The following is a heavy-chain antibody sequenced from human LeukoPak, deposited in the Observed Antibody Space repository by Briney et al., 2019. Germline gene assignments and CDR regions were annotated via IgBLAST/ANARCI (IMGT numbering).Heavy chain of an antibody. V-gene: IGHV1-8*02. D-gene: IGHD2-2*01. CDR3: ARGPYCSSTSCYGLPFDP. Sequence: ASVKVSCKASGYTFTSYYMHWVRQAPGQGLEWMGWMNPNSGNTGYAQKFQGRVTMTRNTSISTAYMELSSLRSEDTAVYYCARGPYCSSTSCYGLPFDPWGQGTLVTVSS. J-gene: IGHJ5*02. CDR2: MNPNSGNT. CDR1: GYTFTSYY.